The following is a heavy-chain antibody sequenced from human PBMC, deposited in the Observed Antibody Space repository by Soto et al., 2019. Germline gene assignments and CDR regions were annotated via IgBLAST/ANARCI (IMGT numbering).Heavy chain of an antibody. CDR1: GFAFSSYE. V-gene: IGHV3-48*03. CDR3: ARPLDFSGYYFDF. CDR2: ISSSGDTI. D-gene: IGHD3-22*01. J-gene: IGHJ4*02. Sequence: EVQLVESGGGLVHPGGSLRLSCAASGFAFSSYEMNWVRQAPGKGLEWVSYISSSGDTIYYADSVKGRFTIFRDNAKNSLYLQMNSLRAEDTAVYFCARPLDFSGYYFDFWGQGTLVTVSS.